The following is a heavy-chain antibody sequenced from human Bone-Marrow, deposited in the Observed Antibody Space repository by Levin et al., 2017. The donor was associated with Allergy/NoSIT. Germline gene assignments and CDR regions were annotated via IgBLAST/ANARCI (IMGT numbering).Heavy chain of an antibody. J-gene: IGHJ4*02. CDR3: ETGTVNEEN. CDR1: GGSISRSTW. V-gene: IGHV4-4*02. D-gene: IGHD1-14*01. CDR2: IYLSGST. Sequence: SQTLSLTCAVSGGSISRSTWWCWVRQFPGKGLEWIGEIYLSGSTNPNPSLRSRVTISVDKFRNQFSLKLSSVTAADTAVYYCETGTVNEENWGPGTLVTVSS.